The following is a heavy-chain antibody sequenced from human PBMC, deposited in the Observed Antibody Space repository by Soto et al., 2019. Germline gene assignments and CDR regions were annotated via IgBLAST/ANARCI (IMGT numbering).Heavy chain of an antibody. V-gene: IGHV4-39*01. J-gene: IGHJ4*02. CDR3: ARRGGYSGYDVQLGFDY. D-gene: IGHD5-12*01. Sequence: QVQLQESGPGLVKPSETLSLTCTVSGGSISSSSYYWGWIRQPPGKGLEWIGSIYYSGSTYYNPSIESRVTISVDTSKHQFSRELSAVTAADTVVYYCARRGGYSGYDVQLGFDYWGQGTLVTVSS. CDR2: IYYSGST. CDR1: GGSISSSSYY.